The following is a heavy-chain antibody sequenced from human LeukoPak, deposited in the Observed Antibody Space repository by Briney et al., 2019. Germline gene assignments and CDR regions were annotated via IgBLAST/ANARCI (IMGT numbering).Heavy chain of an antibody. CDR2: IKPDGSEI. CDR3: TRSLDY. Sequence: PGGSLRLSCAASGFSFSDSWMDWVRQAPGKGLEWVGNIKPDGSEIYYVDAVKGRFTISRDNAKNSLYLQMNSLRADDTAVYYCTRSLDYWGQGTLVTVSS. CDR1: GFSFSDSW. D-gene: IGHD6-19*01. V-gene: IGHV3-7*02. J-gene: IGHJ4*02.